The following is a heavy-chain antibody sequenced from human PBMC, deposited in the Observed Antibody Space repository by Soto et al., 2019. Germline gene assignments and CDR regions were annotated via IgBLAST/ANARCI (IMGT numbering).Heavy chain of an antibody. D-gene: IGHD5-12*01. CDR2: IIPLFGTP. V-gene: IGHV1-69*01. J-gene: IGHJ4*02. CDR1: GGTFSDLA. CDR3: ASERVAEMATGGYFDN. Sequence: QVHLVQSGAEVKKPGCSVKVSCKTCGGTFSDLAFSWVRQAPRQGLEWVGGIIPLFGTPNYAREFQGRVSNSADESSNTVYMELRSLRPEDTAVYYCASERVAEMATGGYFDNWGQGTLVTVSS.